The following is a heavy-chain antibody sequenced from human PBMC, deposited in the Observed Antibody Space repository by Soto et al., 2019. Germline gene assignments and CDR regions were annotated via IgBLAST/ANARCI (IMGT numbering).Heavy chain of an antibody. Sequence: SETLSLTCTVSGGSISSYYWSWIRQPPWKGLEWIGYIYYSGSTNYNPSLKSRVTISVDTSKNQFSLKLSSVTAADTAVYHCARRWGTTFDYWGQGTLVTVSS. D-gene: IGHD3-16*01. CDR2: IYYSGST. V-gene: IGHV4-59*08. J-gene: IGHJ4*02. CDR1: GGSISSYY. CDR3: ARRWGTTFDY.